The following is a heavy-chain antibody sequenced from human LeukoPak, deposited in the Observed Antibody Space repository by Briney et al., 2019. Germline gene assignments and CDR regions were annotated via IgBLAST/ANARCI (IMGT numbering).Heavy chain of an antibody. CDR3: ARGAGLFTMLRGVIN. CDR2: ISPNNGGT. CDR1: GYTFTDYY. D-gene: IGHD3-10*01. V-gene: IGHV1-2*06. J-gene: IGHJ4*02. Sequence: GASVKVSCKASGYTFTDYYIHWVRQAPGQELEWMGRISPNNGGTNYAEKFQGRVTMTSDTSISTAYMELSRQTSDDTAVFYCARGAGLFTMLRGVINWGQGTLVTVSS.